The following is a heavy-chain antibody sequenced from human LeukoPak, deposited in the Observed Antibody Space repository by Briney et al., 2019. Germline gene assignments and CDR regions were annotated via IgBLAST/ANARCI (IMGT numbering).Heavy chain of an antibody. D-gene: IGHD2-21*02. CDR2: INPSGGST. V-gene: IGHV1-46*01. CDR1: GYTFTSYY. Sequence: ASVKVSCKASGYTFTSYYMHWVRQAPGQGLEWMGIINPSGGSTSYAQKFQGRVTMTRDTSTSTAYMELRSLRSDDTAVYYCTRVGLLVFDYWGQGTLVTVSS. J-gene: IGHJ4*02. CDR3: TRVGLLVFDY.